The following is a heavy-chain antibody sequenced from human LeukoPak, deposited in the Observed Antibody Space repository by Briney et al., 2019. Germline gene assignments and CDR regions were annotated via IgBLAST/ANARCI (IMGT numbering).Heavy chain of an antibody. CDR2: INPSGGST. CDR3: ARGSSSWYRGGTSRDRGSGLY. Sequence: ASVKVSCKASGYTFTSYYMHWVRQAPGQGLEWMGIINPSGGSTSYAQKFQGRVTMTRDTSTSTVYMELSSLRSEDTAVYYCARGSSSWYRGGTSRDRGSGLYWGQGTLVTVSS. V-gene: IGHV1-46*01. J-gene: IGHJ4*02. CDR1: GYTFTSYY. D-gene: IGHD6-13*01.